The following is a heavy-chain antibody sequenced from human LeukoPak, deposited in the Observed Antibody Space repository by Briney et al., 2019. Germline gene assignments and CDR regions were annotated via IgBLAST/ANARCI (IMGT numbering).Heavy chain of an antibody. CDR2: IYSGGST. V-gene: IGHV3-66*01. CDR1: GFTVSSNY. CDR3: ASNGGYSSGWFEGPHFDY. Sequence: GGSLRLSCAASGFTVSSNYMSWVRQAPGKGLEWVSVIYSGGSTYYADSVKGRFTISRDNSKNTLYLQMNSLRAEDTAVYYCASNGGYSSGWFEGPHFDYWGQGTLVTVSS. J-gene: IGHJ4*02. D-gene: IGHD6-19*01.